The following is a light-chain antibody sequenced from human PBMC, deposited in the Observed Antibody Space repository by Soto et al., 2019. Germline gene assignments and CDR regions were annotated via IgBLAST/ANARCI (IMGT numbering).Light chain of an antibody. V-gene: IGKV3-11*01. CDR1: QSVSTY. CDR2: DAS. J-gene: IGKJ5*01. Sequence: EVVMTQSPATLSVSPGEGVTLSCRASQSVSTYLAWYQQKPGQAPRLLIYDASNRVTGIPARFRGSGSGTDFTLTISSLEPDDFAVYYCQQRSNWQITFGQGTRLEIK. CDR3: QQRSNWQIT.